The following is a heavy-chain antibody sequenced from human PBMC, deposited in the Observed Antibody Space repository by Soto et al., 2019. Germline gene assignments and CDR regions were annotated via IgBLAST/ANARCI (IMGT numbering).Heavy chain of an antibody. CDR3: VKGEYYYDSSGYYPFDY. Sequence: PGGSLRLSCSASGFTFIIYAMHWVRQAPGKRLEYVSSISTNGGSTDYADSVKGRFTISRDNSKNTVYLQMSSLRVEDTAVYYCVKGEYYYDSSGYYPFDYWGQGALVTVSS. CDR2: ISTNGGST. CDR1: GFTFIIYA. D-gene: IGHD3-22*01. V-gene: IGHV3-64D*06. J-gene: IGHJ4*02.